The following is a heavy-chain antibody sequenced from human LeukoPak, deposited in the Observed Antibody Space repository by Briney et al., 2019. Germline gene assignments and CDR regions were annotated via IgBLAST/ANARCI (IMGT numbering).Heavy chain of an antibody. CDR3: ASGSSSWYEYYFDY. Sequence: GGSLRLSCAASGFTFSSYWMSWVRQAPGKGLGWVANIKQDGSEKYYVDSVKGRFTISRDNAKNSLYLQMNSLRAEDTAVYYCASGSSSWYEYYFDYWGQGTLVTVSS. CDR2: IKQDGSEK. V-gene: IGHV3-7*01. CDR1: GFTFSSYW. J-gene: IGHJ4*02. D-gene: IGHD6-13*01.